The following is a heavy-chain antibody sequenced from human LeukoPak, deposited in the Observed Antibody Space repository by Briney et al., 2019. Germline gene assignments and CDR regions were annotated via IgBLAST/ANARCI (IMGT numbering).Heavy chain of an antibody. J-gene: IGHJ4*02. CDR3: ARGPTRANSTDY. Sequence: GGSLRLSCAASGFTLSNSWIHWVRQAPGKGLVWVSRINSDGSTTTYADSVKGRFTISRDNAKNSLYLQMNSLRAEDTAVYYCARGPTRANSTDYWGQGALVTVSS. V-gene: IGHV3-74*01. CDR1: GFTLSNSW. CDR2: INSDGSTT. D-gene: IGHD2/OR15-2a*01.